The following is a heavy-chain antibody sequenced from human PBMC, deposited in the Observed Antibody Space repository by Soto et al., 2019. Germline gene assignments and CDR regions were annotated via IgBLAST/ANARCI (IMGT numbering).Heavy chain of an antibody. V-gene: IGHV1-69*12. CDR3: ARVDGSYGDYVFDY. J-gene: IGHJ4*02. CDR1: GGTFSSYA. CDR2: VIPSFGTA. D-gene: IGHD4-17*01. Sequence: QVQLVQSGAEVKKPGSSVKVSCKASGGTFSSYAISWVRQAPGQGLEWMGGVIPSFGTANYGQKFQGRVTIPADESTSTAYMELSRLRSEETAVYYCARVDGSYGDYVFDYWGQGTLVTVSS.